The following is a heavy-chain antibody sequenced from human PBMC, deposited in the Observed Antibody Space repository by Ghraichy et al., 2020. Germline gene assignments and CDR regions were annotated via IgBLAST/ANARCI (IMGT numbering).Heavy chain of an antibody. V-gene: IGHV4-39*01. J-gene: IGHJ3*02. Sequence: ESLNISCTVSGGSIRGSSYYWGWIRQPPGKGLEWIGSIYYTGTTYYNPSLKSRVTISLDTSKNQFSLKLSSVTAADTTVYYCAGSSGSFALFAFDMWGQGTMVTVSS. CDR2: IYYTGTT. CDR1: GGSIRGSSYY. CDR3: AGSSGSFALFAFDM. D-gene: IGHD3-16*01.